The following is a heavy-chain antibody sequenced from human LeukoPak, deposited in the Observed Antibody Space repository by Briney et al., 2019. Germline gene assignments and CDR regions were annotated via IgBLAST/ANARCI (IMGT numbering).Heavy chain of an antibody. CDR3: ARLDIVVVPAAIGIHDAFDI. D-gene: IGHD2-2*02. CDR1: GYSISSGYY. J-gene: IGHJ3*02. V-gene: IGHV4-38-2*01. Sequence: SETLSLTCAVSGYSISSGYYWGWIRQPPGKGLEWIGSIYHSGSTYYNPSLKSQVTISVDTSKNQFSLKLSSVSGADTAVYYCARLDIVVVPAAIGIHDAFDIWGQGTMVTVSS. CDR2: IYHSGST.